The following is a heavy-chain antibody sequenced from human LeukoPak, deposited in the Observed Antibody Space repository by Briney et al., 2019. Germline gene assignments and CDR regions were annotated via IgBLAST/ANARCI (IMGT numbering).Heavy chain of an antibody. D-gene: IGHD3-10*01. V-gene: IGHV3-23*01. CDR2: VTARGGST. J-gene: IGHJ4*02. CDR3: AKEAGDPGSYYNDYFDY. Sequence: GGSLRLSCVGSASTFSSYAINWVRQAPGKGLEWVSAVTARGGSTFYADSVKGRFTISRDNSKKTVYLQMNSLRAEDTAIYYCAKEAGDPGSYYNDYFDYWGQGNLVTVSS. CDR1: ASTFSSYA.